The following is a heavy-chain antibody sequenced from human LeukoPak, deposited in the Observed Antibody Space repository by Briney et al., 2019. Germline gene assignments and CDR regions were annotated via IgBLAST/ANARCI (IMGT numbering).Heavy chain of an antibody. CDR2: MNPNSGNT. CDR1: GYTFTSYD. J-gene: IGHJ4*02. CDR3: ARGSIVGATTDLDY. D-gene: IGHD1-26*01. V-gene: IGHV1-8*01. Sequence: GASVKVSCKASGYTFTSYDINWVRQATGQGLEWMGRMNPNSGNTGYAQKFQGRVTMTRNTSISTAYMELSSLRSEDTAVYYCARGSIVGATTDLDYWGQGTLVTVSS.